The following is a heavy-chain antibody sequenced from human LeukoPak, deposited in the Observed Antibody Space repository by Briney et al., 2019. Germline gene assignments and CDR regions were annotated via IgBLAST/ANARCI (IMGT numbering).Heavy chain of an antibody. V-gene: IGHV4-34*01. CDR1: GGSFSGYY. Sequence: SETLSLTCAVYGGSFSGYYWSWIRQPPGKGLEWIGEINHSGSTNYNPSLKSRVTISVDTSKNQFSLKLSSVTAADTAVYYCARSRHRFGELLRFDPWGQGTLVTVSS. CDR2: INHSGST. CDR3: ARSRHRFGELLRFDP. J-gene: IGHJ5*02. D-gene: IGHD3-10*01.